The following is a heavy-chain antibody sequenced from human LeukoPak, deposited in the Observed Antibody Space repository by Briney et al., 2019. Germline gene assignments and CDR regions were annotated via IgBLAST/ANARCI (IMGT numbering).Heavy chain of an antibody. Sequence: GGSLRLSCAASGFTFSSYAMHWVRQAPGKGLEWVAVISYDGSNKYYADSVKGRFTISRDNSKNTLYLQMNSLRAEDTAVYYCARERFDYYDSSGYYYPYYIDYWGQGTLVTVSS. CDR2: ISYDGSNK. V-gene: IGHV3-30*04. J-gene: IGHJ4*02. CDR1: GFTFSSYA. CDR3: ARERFDYYDSSGYYYPYYIDY. D-gene: IGHD3-22*01.